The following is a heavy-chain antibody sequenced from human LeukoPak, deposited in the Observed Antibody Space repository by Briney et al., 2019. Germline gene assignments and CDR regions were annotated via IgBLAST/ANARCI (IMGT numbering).Heavy chain of an antibody. CDR2: IRYDGSNK. CDR1: GFTFSSYG. Sequence: GGSLRLSCAASGFTFSSYGMHWVRQAPGKGLEWVAFIRYDGSNKYYADSVKGRFTISRDNSKNTLYLQMNSLRAEDTAVYYCAREVLRFLEWLLDDYYYMDVWGKGTTVTVSS. D-gene: IGHD3-3*01. CDR3: AREVLRFLEWLLDDYYYMDV. J-gene: IGHJ6*03. V-gene: IGHV3-30*02.